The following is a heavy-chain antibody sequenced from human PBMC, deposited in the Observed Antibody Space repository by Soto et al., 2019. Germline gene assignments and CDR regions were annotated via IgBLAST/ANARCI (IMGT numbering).Heavy chain of an antibody. CDR3: ASSGSYYKDINNWFDP. CDR1: GFTFTSSA. J-gene: IGHJ5*02. CDR2: IVVGSGNT. Sequence: SVKVSCKASGFTFTSSAVQWVRQARGQRLEWIGWIVVGSGNTNYAQKFQERVTITRDMSTSTAYMELSSVTAADTAVYYCASSGSYYKDINNWFDPWGQGTLVTVSS. D-gene: IGHD3-10*01. V-gene: IGHV1-58*01.